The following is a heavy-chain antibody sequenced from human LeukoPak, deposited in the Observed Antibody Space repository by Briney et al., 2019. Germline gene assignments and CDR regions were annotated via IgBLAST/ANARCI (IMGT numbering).Heavy chain of an antibody. CDR1: GFTFTSYA. CDR2: IIGRGSST. Sequence: GGSLRLSCAASGFTFTSYALNWVRQTPGKGLEWVSAIIGRGSSTYYAHSVKSRVTLSRDTSQKTLFFQMNSLRAEDTGMYFSAKVTDVVVPEYFQYCGQGKLVTVSP. V-gene: IGHV3-23*01. D-gene: IGHD2-15*01. J-gene: IGHJ1*01. CDR3: AKVTDVVVPEYFQY.